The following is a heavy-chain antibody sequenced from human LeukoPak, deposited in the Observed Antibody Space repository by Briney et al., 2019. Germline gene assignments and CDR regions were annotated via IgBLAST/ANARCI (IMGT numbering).Heavy chain of an antibody. Sequence: ETLSLTCTVSGGSISSGSYFWSWIRQPAGRGLEWVSAISGSGGSTYYADSVKGRFTISRDNSKNTLYLQMNSLRAEDTAVYYCAKVYFDSIGGATDAYYLDYGGQGTLVTVPS. CDR2: ISGSGGST. CDR3: AKVYFDSIGGATDAYYLDY. CDR1: GGSISSGSYF. J-gene: IGHJ4*02. D-gene: IGHD1-26*01. V-gene: IGHV3-23*01.